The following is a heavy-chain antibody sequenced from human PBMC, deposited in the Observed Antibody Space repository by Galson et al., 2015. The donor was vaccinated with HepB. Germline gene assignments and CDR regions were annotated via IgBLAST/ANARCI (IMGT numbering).Heavy chain of an antibody. V-gene: IGHV4-4*02. Sequence: ETLSLTCAVSGGSISSSNWWSWVRQPPGKGLEWIGEIYHSGSTNYNPSLKSRVTISVDTSKNQFSLKLSSVAAADTAVYYCARALGSVYLDYWGQGTLVTVSS. CDR2: IYHSGST. D-gene: IGHD3-16*01. J-gene: IGHJ4*02. CDR3: ARALGSVYLDY. CDR1: GGSISSSNW.